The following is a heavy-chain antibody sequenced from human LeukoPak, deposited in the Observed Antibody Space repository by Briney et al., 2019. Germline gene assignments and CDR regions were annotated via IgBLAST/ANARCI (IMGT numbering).Heavy chain of an antibody. V-gene: IGHV3-33*01. D-gene: IGHD5-18*01. CDR3: ASSGYVIGTAMVMDLFDY. CDR1: GFTFSSYG. J-gene: IGHJ4*02. Sequence: PGGSLRLSCAACGFTFSSYGMHWVRQAPGKGLEWVAVIWYDGSNKYYADSVKGRFTISRDNSKNTLYLQMNSLRAEDTAVYYCASSGYVIGTAMVMDLFDYWGQGTLVTVSS. CDR2: IWYDGSNK.